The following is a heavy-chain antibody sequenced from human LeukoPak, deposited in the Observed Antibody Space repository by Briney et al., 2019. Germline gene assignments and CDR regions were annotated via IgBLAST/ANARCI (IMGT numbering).Heavy chain of an antibody. V-gene: IGHV1-8*03. D-gene: IGHD2/OR15-2a*01. CDR2: MNPNSGNT. Sequence: ASVKVSCKASGYTFTGYYMHWVRQATGQGLEWMGWMNPNSGNTGYAQKFQGRVTITRNTSISTAYMELSSLRSEDTAVYYCATSRIGDYYYYMDVWGKGTAVTVS. CDR3: ATSRIGDYYYYMDV. J-gene: IGHJ6*03. CDR1: GYTFTGYY.